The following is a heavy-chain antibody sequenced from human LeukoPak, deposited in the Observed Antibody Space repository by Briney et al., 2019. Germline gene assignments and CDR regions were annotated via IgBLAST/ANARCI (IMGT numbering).Heavy chain of an antibody. V-gene: IGHV4-38-2*02. D-gene: IGHD3-10*01. CDR2: IYHSGST. CDR3: ARDGYVSVINY. J-gene: IGHJ4*02. CDR1: GYSISSGYY. Sequence: PSETLSLTCTVSGYSISSGYYRGWIRPPPGKGLEWIGSIYHSGSTYYNPSLKSRVTISVDTSKNQFSLKLSSVTAADTAVYYCARDGYVSVINYWGQGTLVTVSS.